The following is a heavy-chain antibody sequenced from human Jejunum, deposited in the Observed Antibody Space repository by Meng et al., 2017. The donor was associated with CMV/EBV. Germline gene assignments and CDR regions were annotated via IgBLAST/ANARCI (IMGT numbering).Heavy chain of an antibody. J-gene: IGHJ4*02. Sequence: KGSGYTFSNYWIGWVRQMPGKGLEWMGIIYPGDSDTRYSPSFQGQVTMPADKSISTAYLQWSSLKASDTAIYYCARLAGGGNYPFDYWGQGTLVTVSS. CDR1: GYTFSNYW. CDR3: ARLAGGGNYPFDY. V-gene: IGHV5-51*01. CDR2: IYPGDSDT. D-gene: IGHD3-16*02.